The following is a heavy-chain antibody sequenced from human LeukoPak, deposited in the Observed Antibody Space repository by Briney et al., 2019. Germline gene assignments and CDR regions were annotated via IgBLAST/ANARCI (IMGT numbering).Heavy chain of an antibody. CDR1: GFTFSSYG. CDR3: ARQYYDFWSGYPGVGFDY. Sequence: PGGSLRLSCAASGFTFSSYGMHWVRQAPGKGLEGVAVISYDGSNKYHADSVKGRFTISRDNSKNTLYLQMNSLRAEDTAVYYCARQYYDFWSGYPGVGFDYWGQGTLVTVSS. V-gene: IGHV3-30*03. D-gene: IGHD3-3*01. J-gene: IGHJ4*02. CDR2: ISYDGSNK.